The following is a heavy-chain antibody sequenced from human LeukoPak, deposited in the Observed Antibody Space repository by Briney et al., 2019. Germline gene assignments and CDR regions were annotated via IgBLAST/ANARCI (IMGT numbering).Heavy chain of an antibody. Sequence: SETLSLTCAVYGGSFSGYYWSWIRQPPGKGLEWIGEINHSGSTNYNPSLKSRVTMSVDTSKNQFSLKLSSVTAADTAVYYCARGDRGYDILTGYYRRPGSYGMDVWGKGTTVTVSS. CDR2: INHSGST. CDR3: ARGDRGYDILTGYYRRPGSYGMDV. J-gene: IGHJ6*04. V-gene: IGHV4-34*01. CDR1: GGSFSGYY. D-gene: IGHD3-9*01.